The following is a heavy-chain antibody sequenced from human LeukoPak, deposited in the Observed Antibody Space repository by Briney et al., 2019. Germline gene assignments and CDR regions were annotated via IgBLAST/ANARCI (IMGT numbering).Heavy chain of an antibody. CDR3: ASGYSSSWATFDY. CDR1: GFTFSSYW. J-gene: IGHJ4*02. D-gene: IGHD6-13*01. CDR2: IKPDGSEK. Sequence: GGSLRLSCAAAGFTFSSYWMTWVRQAPGKGLEWVANIKPDGSEKYYVDSVKGRFTISRDNAKNSLYLQMNSLRAKDTAVYYCASGYSSSWATFDYWGQGTLVTVSS. V-gene: IGHV3-7*01.